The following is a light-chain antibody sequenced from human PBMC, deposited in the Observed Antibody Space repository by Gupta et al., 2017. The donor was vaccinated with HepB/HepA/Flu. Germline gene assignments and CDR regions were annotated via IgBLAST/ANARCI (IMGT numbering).Light chain of an antibody. J-gene: IGKJ1*01. CDR3: QHQDSSPWT. CDR2: GAS. CDR1: QSVSSNY. V-gene: IGKV3-20*01. Sequence: EIVLTQSPGTLSLSPGERATLSCRASQSVSSNYLAWYQQKPGQAPRLLIYGASSRATGIPDRFSGSGSGTDFTLTISRLEPEDFAVYYCQHQDSSPWTFGQGTKVEIK.